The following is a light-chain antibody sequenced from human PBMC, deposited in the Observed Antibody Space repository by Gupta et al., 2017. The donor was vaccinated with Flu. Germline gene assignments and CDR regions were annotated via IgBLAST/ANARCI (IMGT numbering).Light chain of an antibody. Sequence: CAGQTVNLTCSRRKLGNYVVSWYQLRAGQSPVLVIYQDTKRPSGIPERLSGSNSGNTATLTISGTQAMDEADFYCKTWDTSSGVFGGGTTLTVL. CDR3: KTWDTSSGV. V-gene: IGLV3-1*01. CDR2: QDT. CDR1: KLGNYV. J-gene: IGLJ3*02.